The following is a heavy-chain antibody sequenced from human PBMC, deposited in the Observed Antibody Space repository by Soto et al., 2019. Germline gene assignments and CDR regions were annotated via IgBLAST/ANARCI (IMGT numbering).Heavy chain of an antibody. CDR2: ISYDGSYK. CDR3: AKDPEGYCIFTRCYTYHGLLV. D-gene: IGHD2-2*01. CDR1: GFTFSRYV. Sequence: GEYLRHSCSASGFTFSRYVMHWVRQAPGKGLEWVAVISYDGSYKYYADSVKGRFTISRDNSKHTLYLQMSSLRVEDTAVYYCAKDPEGYCIFTRCYTYHGLLVWCQGPTVTVS. J-gene: IGHJ6*02. V-gene: IGHV3-30*18.